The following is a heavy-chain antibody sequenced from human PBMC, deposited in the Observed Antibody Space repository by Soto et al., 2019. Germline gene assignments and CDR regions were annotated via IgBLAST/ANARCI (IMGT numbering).Heavy chain of an antibody. V-gene: IGHV1-2*04. CDR3: ARDNTYYYDSSEYYFDY. D-gene: IGHD3-22*01. CDR2: INPNSGGT. J-gene: IGHJ4*02. Sequence: ASVKVSCKASGYTFTGYYMHWVRQAPGQGLEWMGWINPNSGGTNYAQKFQGWVTMTRDTSISTAYMELSRLRSDDTAVYYCARDNTYYYDSSEYYFDYWGQGTLVTVSS. CDR1: GYTFTGYY.